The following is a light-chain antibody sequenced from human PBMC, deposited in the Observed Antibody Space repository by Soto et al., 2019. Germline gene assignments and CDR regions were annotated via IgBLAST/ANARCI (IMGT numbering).Light chain of an antibody. CDR3: SSYAGNKNCG. CDR1: SSDVGGYNY. CDR2: EVN. J-gene: IGLJ2*01. Sequence: QSVLTQPPSASGSLGQSVTISCTGTSSDVGGYNYVSWYQQHPGKAPKLMIYEVNKRPSGVPDRFSGSKSGNTASLTVSGLQAEDDADYYCSSYAGNKNCGFGGGTKVTVL. V-gene: IGLV2-8*01.